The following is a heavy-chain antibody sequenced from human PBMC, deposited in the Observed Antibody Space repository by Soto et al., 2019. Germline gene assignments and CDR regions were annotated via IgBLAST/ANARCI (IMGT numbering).Heavy chain of an antibody. Sequence: QVQLQESGPGLVKHSQTLSLTCIVSGASLSSGDYYWSWIRQPPGKGLEWIAFIYYNGNNFYNPSLKRRVTIAIDTSNNQFSLTVRSVTAADTAVYYCARERRGGDSNGGVDYWGQGTLVTVSS. D-gene: IGHD2-21*02. CDR1: GASLSSGDYY. J-gene: IGHJ4*02. CDR3: ARERRGGDSNGGVDY. V-gene: IGHV4-30-4*01. CDR2: IYYNGNN.